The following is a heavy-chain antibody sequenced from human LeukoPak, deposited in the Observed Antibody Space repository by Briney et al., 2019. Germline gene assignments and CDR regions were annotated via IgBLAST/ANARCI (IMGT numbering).Heavy chain of an antibody. J-gene: IGHJ4*02. V-gene: IGHV1-24*01. CDR1: GYTLTELS. Sequence: RASVKVSCTVSGYTLTELSMHWVRQAPGKGLEWMGGFDPEDGETIYAQKFQGRVTMTEDTSTDTAYMELSSLRSEDTAVYYCATSPWPTFGGVPPRWGQGTLVTISS. D-gene: IGHD3-16*01. CDR3: ATSPWPTFGGVPPR. CDR2: FDPEDGET.